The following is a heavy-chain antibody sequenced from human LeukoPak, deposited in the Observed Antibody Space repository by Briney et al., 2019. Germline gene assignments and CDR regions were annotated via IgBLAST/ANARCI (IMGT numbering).Heavy chain of an antibody. CDR1: GGSISSYY. D-gene: IGHD3-16*01. J-gene: IGHJ3*02. V-gene: IGHV4-59*08. CDR3: ARLSPVGGRDAFDI. CDR2: IYYSGST. Sequence: SETLSLTCTVSGGSISSYYWSWIRQPPGKGLERIGYIYYSGSTNYNPSLKSRVTISVDTSKNQFSLKLSSVTAADTAVYYCARLSPVGGRDAFDIWGQGTMVTVSS.